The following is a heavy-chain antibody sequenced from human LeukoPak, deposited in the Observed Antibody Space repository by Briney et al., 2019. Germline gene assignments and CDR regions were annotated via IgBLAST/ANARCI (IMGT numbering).Heavy chain of an antibody. CDR2: IRYEGSNK. V-gene: IGHV3-30*02. D-gene: IGHD4-11*01. CDR3: AKSVGSNSNYRWYFDY. J-gene: IGHJ4*02. Sequence: SGGSLRLSCAASGCTSSSYGMHWVRQAPGKGLEGVAFIRYEGSNKYYADSVKGRFTISRDNSKNTLYLQMNSLRAEDPAVYYCAKSVGSNSNYRWYFDYWGQGTLVTVSS. CDR1: GCTSSSYG.